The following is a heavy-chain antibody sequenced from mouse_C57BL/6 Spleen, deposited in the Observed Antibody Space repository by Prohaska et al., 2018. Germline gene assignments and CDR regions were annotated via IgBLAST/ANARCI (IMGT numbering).Heavy chain of an antibody. CDR3: AKITGNYDFDY. CDR1: GYTFTSYW. CDR2: IDPSDSYT. Sequence: QVQLQQPGAELVMPGASVKLSCKASGYTFTSYWMHWVKQRPGQGLEWIGEIDPSDSYTNYNQKFKGKATLTVDKSSSTAYMQLSSLTSEDSAVYYCAKITGNYDFDYWGQGTTLTVSS. D-gene: IGHD2-1*01. V-gene: IGHV1-69*01. J-gene: IGHJ2*01.